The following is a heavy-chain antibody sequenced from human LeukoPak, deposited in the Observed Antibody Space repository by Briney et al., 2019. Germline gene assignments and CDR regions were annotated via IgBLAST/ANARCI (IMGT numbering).Heavy chain of an antibody. CDR3: AKPLDYGDYFDY. CDR1: GFTFSSYG. D-gene: IGHD4-17*01. V-gene: IGHV3-30*18. Sequence: PGGSLRLSCAASGFTFSSYGMHWVRQAPGKGLEWVAVISYDGSNKYYADSVKGRFTISRDNSKNTLYLQMNSLRAEDTAVYYCAKPLDYGDYFDYWGQGTLVTVSS. CDR2: ISYDGSNK. J-gene: IGHJ4*02.